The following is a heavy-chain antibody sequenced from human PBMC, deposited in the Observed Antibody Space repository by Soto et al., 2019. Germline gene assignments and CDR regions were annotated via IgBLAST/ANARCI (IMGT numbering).Heavy chain of an antibody. CDR3: AKGRTAMVTKNYGMDV. D-gene: IGHD5-18*01. CDR2: ISGSGGST. J-gene: IGHJ6*02. V-gene: IGHV3-23*01. Sequence: PGGSLRLSCAASGFTFSGYAMSWVRQAPGKGLEWVSAISGSGGSTYYADSVKGRFTISRDNSKNTLYLQMNSLRAEDTAVYYCAKGRTAMVTKNYGMDVWGQGTTVTVSS. CDR1: GFTFSGYA.